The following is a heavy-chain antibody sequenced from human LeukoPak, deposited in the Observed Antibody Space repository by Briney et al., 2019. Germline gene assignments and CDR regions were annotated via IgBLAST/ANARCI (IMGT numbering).Heavy chain of an antibody. J-gene: IGHJ4*02. CDR3: AREHYYDSSGYYLGTTYVDY. CDR1: GYTFTSYY. Sequence: ASVKVSCKASGYTFTSYYMHWVRQAPGQGLEWMGIINPSGGSTSYAQKFQGRVTITADKSTSTAYMELSSLRSEDTAVYYCAREHYYDSSGYYLGTTYVDYWGQGTLVTVSS. V-gene: IGHV1-46*01. CDR2: INPSGGST. D-gene: IGHD3-22*01.